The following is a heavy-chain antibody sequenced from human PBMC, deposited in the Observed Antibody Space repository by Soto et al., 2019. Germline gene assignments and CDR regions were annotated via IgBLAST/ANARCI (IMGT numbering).Heavy chain of an antibody. V-gene: IGHV1-69*13. J-gene: IGHJ6*02. Sequence: SVKVSCKASGGTFSSYAISWVRQAPGQGLEWMGGIIPIFGTANYAQKFQGRVTITADESTSTAYMELSSLRSEDTAVYYCLYCSGGSCYPATSLLCCGMDVWGQGPTVTVSS. D-gene: IGHD2-15*01. CDR2: IIPIFGTA. CDR1: GGTFSSYA. CDR3: LYCSGGSCYPATSLLCCGMDV.